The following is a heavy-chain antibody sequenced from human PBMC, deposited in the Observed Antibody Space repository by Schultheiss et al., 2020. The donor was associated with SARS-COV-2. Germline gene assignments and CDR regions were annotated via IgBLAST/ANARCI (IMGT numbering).Heavy chain of an antibody. D-gene: IGHD6-19*01. CDR1: GFTFSSYG. J-gene: IGHJ4*02. CDR3: AKGSSGIRGWCFDY. Sequence: GESLKISCAASGFTFSSYGMHWVRQAPGKGLEWVAVISYDGSNKYYADSVKGRFTISRDNSKNTLYLQMNSLRAEDTAVYYCAKGSSGIRGWCFDYWGQGTLVTVSS. V-gene: IGHV3-30*18. CDR2: ISYDGSNK.